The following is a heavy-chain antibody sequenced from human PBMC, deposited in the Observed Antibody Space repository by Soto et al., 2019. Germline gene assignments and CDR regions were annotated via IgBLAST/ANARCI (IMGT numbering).Heavy chain of an antibody. D-gene: IGHD4-17*01. V-gene: IGHV4-39*01. CDR3: ARSGDYEDHFDY. CDR1: GGSISSSSYY. CDR2: IYYSGGT. Sequence: SETLSLTCTVSGGSISSSSYYWGWIRQPPGKGLEWIGSIYYSGGTYYNPSLKSRVTISVDTSKNQFSLKLSSVTAADTAVYYCARSGDYEDHFDYWGQGTLVTVSS. J-gene: IGHJ4*02.